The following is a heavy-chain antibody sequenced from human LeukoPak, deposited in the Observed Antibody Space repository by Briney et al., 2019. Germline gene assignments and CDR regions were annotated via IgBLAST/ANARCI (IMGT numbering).Heavy chain of an antibody. V-gene: IGHV3-23*01. CDR3: AKDLIVAVDFWSGSWFDP. CDR2: ISGSGGST. Sequence: GGSLRLSCAASGFTFSSYATSWVRQAPGKGLEWVSAISGSGGSTYYADSVKGRFTISRDNSKNTLYLQMNSLRAEDTAVYYCAKDLIVAVDFWSGSWFDPWGQGTLVTVSS. CDR1: GFTFSSYA. D-gene: IGHD3-3*01. J-gene: IGHJ5*02.